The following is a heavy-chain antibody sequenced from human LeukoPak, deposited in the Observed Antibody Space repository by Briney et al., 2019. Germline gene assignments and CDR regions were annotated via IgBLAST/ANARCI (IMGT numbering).Heavy chain of an antibody. J-gene: IGHJ4*02. Sequence: ASVMVSCKASGYMFTAHFLHWVRQAPGQGLEWMGWIDPNSGGTNYARKFQGRVTMTRDTSMRTAYMALSRLTSDDTAVYYCAREIVSASTVGFDYWGQGTLVTVST. CDR2: IDPNSGGT. D-gene: IGHD5/OR15-5a*01. CDR1: GYMFTAHF. CDR3: AREIVSASTVGFDY. V-gene: IGHV1-2*02.